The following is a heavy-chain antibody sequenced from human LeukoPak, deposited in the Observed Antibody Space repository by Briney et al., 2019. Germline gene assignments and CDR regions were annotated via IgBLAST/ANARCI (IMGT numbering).Heavy chain of an antibody. CDR3: ARDLRYYDFWSGYFSNHYYYMDV. D-gene: IGHD3-3*01. J-gene: IGHJ6*03. V-gene: IGHV1-69*06. CDR1: VGTLRSYA. Sequence: AVTDSCMGCVGTLRSYAISWVRQARGQGREWVGVIIPIFGTANYVQKFRGRVTLTPDKSPKTAYIHLSRLRSEDTAVYYCARDLRYYDFWSGYFSNHYYYMDVWGKGTTVTVSS. CDR2: IIPIFGTA.